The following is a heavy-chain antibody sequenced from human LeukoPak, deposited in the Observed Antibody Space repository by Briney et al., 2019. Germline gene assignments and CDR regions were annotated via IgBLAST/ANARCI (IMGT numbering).Heavy chain of an antibody. Sequence: PGRSLRLSCAASGFTFSSYAMHWVRQAPGKGLEWVAVISYDGSNKYYTDSVKGRFTISRDNSKNTLYLQMNSLRAEDTAVYYCAREADYYFDYWGQGTLVTVS. CDR3: AREADYYFDY. D-gene: IGHD3/OR15-3a*01. CDR2: ISYDGSNK. V-gene: IGHV3-30-3*01. CDR1: GFTFSSYA. J-gene: IGHJ4*02.